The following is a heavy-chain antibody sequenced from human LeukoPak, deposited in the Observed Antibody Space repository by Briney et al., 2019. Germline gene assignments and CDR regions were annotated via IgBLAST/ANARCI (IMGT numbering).Heavy chain of an antibody. J-gene: IGHJ4*02. V-gene: IGHV1-69*06. CDR2: IIPIFGTA. D-gene: IGHD3-10*01. CDR3: ASWVNMVRGVIFDDY. Sequence: ASVKVSCKASGGTFSSYAISWVRQAPGQGLEWMGGIIPIFGTANYAQKFQGRVTITADKSTSTAYMELSSLRSEDTAVYYCASWVNMVRGVIFDDYWGQGTLVTVSS. CDR1: GGTFSSYA.